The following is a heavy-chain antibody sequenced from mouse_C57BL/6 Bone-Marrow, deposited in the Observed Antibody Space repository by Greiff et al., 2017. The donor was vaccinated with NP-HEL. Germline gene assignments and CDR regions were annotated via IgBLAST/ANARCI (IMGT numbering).Heavy chain of an antibody. Sequence: QVHVKQSGAELARPGASVKLSCKASGYTFTSYGISWVKQRTGQGLEWIGEIYPRSGNTYYNEKFKGKATLTADKSSSTAYMELRSLTSEDSAVYFCASYVGFAYWGQGTLVTVSA. CDR1: GYTFTSYG. D-gene: IGHD1-1*01. J-gene: IGHJ3*01. CDR2: IYPRSGNT. V-gene: IGHV1-81*01. CDR3: ASYVGFAY.